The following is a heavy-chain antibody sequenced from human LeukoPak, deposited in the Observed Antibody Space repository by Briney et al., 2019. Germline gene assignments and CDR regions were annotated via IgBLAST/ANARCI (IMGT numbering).Heavy chain of an antibody. Sequence: GGSLRLSCAASGFTFSDYEMNWVRQAPGKGLEWVSFISSSGRSIYYADSVKGRFTISRDNAKKSLHLHMNSLRPEDTAVYYCAELGITMIGGVWGKGTTVTISS. CDR2: ISSSGRSI. CDR3: AELGITMIGGV. D-gene: IGHD3-10*02. CDR1: GFTFSDYE. V-gene: IGHV3-48*03. J-gene: IGHJ6*04.